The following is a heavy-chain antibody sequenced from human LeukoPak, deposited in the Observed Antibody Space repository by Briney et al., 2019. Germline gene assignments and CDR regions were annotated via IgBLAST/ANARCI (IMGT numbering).Heavy chain of an antibody. CDR2: INPSGGST. V-gene: IGHV1-46*01. J-gene: IGHJ6*02. CDR1: GYTFTSYY. D-gene: IGHD3-22*01. CDR3: ARDLGPSSGYYYYYYYGMDV. Sequence: ASVKVSCKASGYTFTSYYMHWVRQAPGQGLEWMGIINPSGGSTSYAQKFQGRVTMTSDTSTSTVYMELSSLRSEDTAVYYCARDLGPSSGYYYYYYYGMDVWGQGTTVTVSS.